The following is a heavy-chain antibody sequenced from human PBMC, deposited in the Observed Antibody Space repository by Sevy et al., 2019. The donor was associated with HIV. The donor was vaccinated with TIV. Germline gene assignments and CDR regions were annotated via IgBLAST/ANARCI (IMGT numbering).Heavy chain of an antibody. CDR1: GFTFSTYA. CDR3: TNHYDTGGRLDYFDY. V-gene: IGHV3-23*01. J-gene: IGHJ4*02. Sequence: GGSLRLSCAASGFTFSTYAMSWVRQAPGKGLEWVSAISASGDTTYYADSVKGRFTISRDKSESTLYLQMYSLRAEDTAIYYCTNHYDTGGRLDYFDYWGQGTLVTVSS. CDR2: ISASGDTT. D-gene: IGHD3-22*01.